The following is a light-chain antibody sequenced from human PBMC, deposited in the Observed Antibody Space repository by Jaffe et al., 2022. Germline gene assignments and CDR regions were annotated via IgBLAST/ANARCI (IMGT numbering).Light chain of an antibody. CDR2: AAS. CDR1: QSISRY. V-gene: IGKV1-39*01. Sequence: DIQMTQSPSSLSASVGDRVTITCRASQSISRYLNWYQQKPGKAPKLLIYAASSLQSGVPSRFSGSGSGTDFTLTISSLQPEDFATYCCQQSYGTPPWTFGQGTKVEIK. CDR3: QQSYGTPPWT. J-gene: IGKJ1*01.